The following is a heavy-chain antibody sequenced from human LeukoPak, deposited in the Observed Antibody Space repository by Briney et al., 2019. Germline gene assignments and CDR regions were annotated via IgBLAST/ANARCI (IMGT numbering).Heavy chain of an antibody. CDR3: AKDILGYGDLQPDY. Sequence: SGGSLRLSCAASGFTFDDYAMHWVRQAPGKGLEWVSGISWNSGSIGYADSVKGRFTISRDNAKNSLYLQMNSLRAEDTALYYCAKDILGYGDLQPDYWGQGTLVTVSS. V-gene: IGHV3-9*01. D-gene: IGHD4-17*01. J-gene: IGHJ4*02. CDR1: GFTFDDYA. CDR2: ISWNSGSI.